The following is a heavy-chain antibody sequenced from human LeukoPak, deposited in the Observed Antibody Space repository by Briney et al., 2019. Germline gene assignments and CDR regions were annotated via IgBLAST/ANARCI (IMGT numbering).Heavy chain of an antibody. CDR1: GYTLTELS. V-gene: IGHV1-24*01. CDR3: ATEYSGYFDY. CDR2: FDPEDGET. D-gene: IGHD5-12*01. Sequence: ASVKVSCKVSGYTLTELSMHWVRQAPGKGLEWMGGFDPEDGETIYAQKFQGRVTMTEHTSTDTAYMELSSLRSEYTAVYYCATEYSGYFDYWGQGTLVTVSS. J-gene: IGHJ4*02.